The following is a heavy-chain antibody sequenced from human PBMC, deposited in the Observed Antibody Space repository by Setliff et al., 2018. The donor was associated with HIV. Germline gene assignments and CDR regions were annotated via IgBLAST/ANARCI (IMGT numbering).Heavy chain of an antibody. CDR1: GASISSHNYY. CDR3: TIPASSLAPN. CDR2: IRSSGDT. Sequence: SETLSLTCTVSGASISSHNYYWGWICQSPGKGLEWIASIRSSGDTYYNPSLQSRVIISVDTSNNQISLKLTSVTAADTAVYYCTIPASSLAPNWGRGTQVTVSS. J-gene: IGHJ4*02. V-gene: IGHV4-39*01.